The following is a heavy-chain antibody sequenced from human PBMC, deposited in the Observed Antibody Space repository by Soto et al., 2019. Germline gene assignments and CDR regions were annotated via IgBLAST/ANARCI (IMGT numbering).Heavy chain of an antibody. CDR3: VKAPDGSGSIKGDNWFDP. Sequence: PGGSLRLSCSASGFTFSSYAMHWVRQAPGKGLEYVSAISSNGGSTYYADSVKGRFTISRDNSKNTLYLQMSSLRAEDTAVYYCVKAPDGSGSIKGDNWFDPWGQGTLVTVSS. CDR2: ISSNGGST. V-gene: IGHV3-64D*06. J-gene: IGHJ5*02. D-gene: IGHD3-10*01. CDR1: GFTFSSYA.